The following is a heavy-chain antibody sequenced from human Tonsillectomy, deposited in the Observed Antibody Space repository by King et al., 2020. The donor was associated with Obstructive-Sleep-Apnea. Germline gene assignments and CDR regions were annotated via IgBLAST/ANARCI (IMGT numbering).Heavy chain of an antibody. J-gene: IGHJ4*02. V-gene: IGHV3-21*01. D-gene: IGHD5-18*01. CDR2: ISRMSSYI. CDR3: ARDSSYTATFDY. CDR1: GFTFSSYS. Sequence: VQLVESGGGLVKPGGSLRLSCAASGFTFSSYSMNWVRQAPGKGLEWVSSISRMSSYIYYADSVKGRFTISRDNAKNSLYLQMNSLRAEDTAVYYCARDSSYTATFDYWGQGTLVTVSS.